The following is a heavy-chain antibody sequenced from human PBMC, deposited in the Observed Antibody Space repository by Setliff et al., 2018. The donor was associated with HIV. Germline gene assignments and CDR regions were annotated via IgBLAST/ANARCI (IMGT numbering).Heavy chain of an antibody. Sequence: PSETLSLTCTVSGGSIKSSSYYWGWIRQPPGKGLEWIGSIYYSGNTYYNPSLKSRVTISGDTSRNQFSLRLSSVTAADTAIYYCARVPTSSWYVTTQRTKEYFHHWGQGTLVTVSS. D-gene: IGHD6-13*01. V-gene: IGHV4-39*07. J-gene: IGHJ1*01. CDR1: GGSIKSSSYY. CDR2: IYYSGNT. CDR3: ARVPTSSWYVTTQRTKEYFHH.